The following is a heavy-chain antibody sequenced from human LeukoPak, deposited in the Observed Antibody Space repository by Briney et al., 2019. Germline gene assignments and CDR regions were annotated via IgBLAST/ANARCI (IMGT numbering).Heavy chain of an antibody. Sequence: GGSLRLSCAASGFTFSSYAMSWFRQAPGKGLEWVSTFSSRGGRTYYADSVKGRFTISRDNSKNTLYLQMNSLRAEDTAVYYCAKDPVSTFYYFDCWGQGTLVTVSS. D-gene: IGHD3-16*01. CDR1: GFTFSSYA. V-gene: IGHV3-23*01. J-gene: IGHJ4*02. CDR3: AKDPVSTFYYFDC. CDR2: FSSRGGRT.